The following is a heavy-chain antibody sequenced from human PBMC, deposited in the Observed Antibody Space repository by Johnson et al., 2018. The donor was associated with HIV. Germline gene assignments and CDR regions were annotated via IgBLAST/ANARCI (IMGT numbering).Heavy chain of an antibody. J-gene: IGHJ3*02. D-gene: IGHD1-26*01. CDR3: ARDGEWELEDAFDI. V-gene: IGHV3-30*03. Sequence: QVQLVESGGGVVQPGRSLRLSCAASGFTFSSYGMHWVRQAPGKGLEWVAVISDDGSNKYYADSVKGRFTISRDNSKNTLYLQMNSLRAEDTAVYYCARDGEWELEDAFDIWGQGTMVTVSS. CDR1: GFTFSSYG. CDR2: ISDDGSNK.